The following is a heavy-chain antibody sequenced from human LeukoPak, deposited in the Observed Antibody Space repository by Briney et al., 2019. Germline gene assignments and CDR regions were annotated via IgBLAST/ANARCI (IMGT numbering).Heavy chain of an antibody. CDR2: ISGGGEST. CDR3: ARRSGRRYEY. J-gene: IGHJ4*02. V-gene: IGHV3-48*03. D-gene: IGHD5-24*01. CDR1: GFTFRGYE. Sequence: GGSLRLSCAASGFTFRGYEMNWVRHAPGRGLEWVSHISGGGESTVYPDAVKGRFTISRDNAKNSLYLQMNSLRVEDTGVYYCARRSGRRYEYCGQGVLVTVSP.